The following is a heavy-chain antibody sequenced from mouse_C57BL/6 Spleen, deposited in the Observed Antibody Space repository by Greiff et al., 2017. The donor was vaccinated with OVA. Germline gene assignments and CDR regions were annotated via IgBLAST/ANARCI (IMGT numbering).Heavy chain of an antibody. J-gene: IGHJ2*01. Sequence: QVQLQQPGAELVKPGASVKMSCKASGYTFTSYWITWVKQRPGQGLEWIGDIYPGSGSTNYNEKIKSQATLTVVTSSSTAYMQLSSLTSEDSAVYYCTRREDGYSYYFDYWGQGTTLTVSS. D-gene: IGHD2-3*01. V-gene: IGHV1-55*01. CDR3: TRREDGYSYYFDY. CDR2: IYPGSGST. CDR1: GYTFTSYW.